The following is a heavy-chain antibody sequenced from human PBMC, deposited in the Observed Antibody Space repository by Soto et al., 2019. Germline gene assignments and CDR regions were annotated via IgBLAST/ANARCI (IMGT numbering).Heavy chain of an antibody. CDR1: GGSISSSSYY. J-gene: IGHJ5*02. D-gene: IGHD5-18*01. CDR2: IYYSGST. CDR3: ARPLGPDTAMVTTWFDT. Sequence: PSETLSLTCTVSGGSISSSSYYWGWIRQPPGKGLEWIGSIYYSGSTYYNPSLKSRVTISVDTSKNQFSLKLSSVTAADTAVYYCARPLGPDTAMVTTWFDTWGQGTLVTVSS. V-gene: IGHV4-39*01.